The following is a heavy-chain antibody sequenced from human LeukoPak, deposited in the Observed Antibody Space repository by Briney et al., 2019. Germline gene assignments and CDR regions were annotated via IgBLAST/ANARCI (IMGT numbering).Heavy chain of an antibody. CDR3: ADRPGIGGYNYGAFDI. V-gene: IGHV3-11*01. D-gene: IGHD5-24*01. Sequence: GGSLRLSCAASGFTFSDYYMSWIRQAPGKGLEWVSYISSSGSTIYYADSVKGRFTISRDNAKNSLYLQMNSLRAEDTAVYYCADRPGIGGYNYGAFDIWGQGTMVTVSS. CDR2: ISSSGSTI. CDR1: GFTFSDYY. J-gene: IGHJ3*02.